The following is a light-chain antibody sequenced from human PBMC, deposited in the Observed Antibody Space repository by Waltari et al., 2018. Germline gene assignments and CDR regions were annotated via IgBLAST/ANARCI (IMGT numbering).Light chain of an antibody. CDR3: QQRSNWPPMYT. CDR1: QRVNTK. J-gene: IGKJ2*01. V-gene: IGKV3-11*01. Sequence: EIVLTQSPATVSLSPGQGATPSCSASQRVNTKLAWYQQKPGQAPRLLIYDASNRATGIPGRFSGRGSGTDFTLTISSLEPEDFAVYYCQQRSNWPPMYTFGQGTKLEIK. CDR2: DAS.